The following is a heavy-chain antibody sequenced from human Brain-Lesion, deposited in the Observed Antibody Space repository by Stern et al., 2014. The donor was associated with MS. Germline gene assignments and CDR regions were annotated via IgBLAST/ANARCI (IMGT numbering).Heavy chain of an antibody. V-gene: IGHV4-30-4*01. Sequence: VQLVESGPGLVKPSQTLSLTCNASGDSLSSGDNYWSWLRPSPGKGLEWIGYIYYIGSTFYNPSLKSRVSISVDTSQNQFSLSLSSVTAADTAVYYCARGESSRYYYYFDDWGQGTLVTVSS. D-gene: IGHD3-22*01. CDR2: IYYIGST. CDR3: ARGESSRYYYYFDD. CDR1: GDSLSSGDNY. J-gene: IGHJ4*02.